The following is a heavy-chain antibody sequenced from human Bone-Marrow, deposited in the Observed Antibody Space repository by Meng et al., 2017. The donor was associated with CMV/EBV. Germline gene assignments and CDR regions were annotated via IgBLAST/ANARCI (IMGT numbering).Heavy chain of an antibody. CDR3: AARSLGTAFDY. J-gene: IGHJ4*02. Sequence: GGSLKISRAASGFTFDDYGMSWVRQAPGKGLEWVSGINWNGGSTGYADSVKGRFTISRDNAKNSLYLQMNSLGDEDTALYYCAARSLGTAFDYWGQGTLVTVSS. V-gene: IGHV3-20*04. D-gene: IGHD1-14*01. CDR2: INWNGGST. CDR1: GFTFDDYG.